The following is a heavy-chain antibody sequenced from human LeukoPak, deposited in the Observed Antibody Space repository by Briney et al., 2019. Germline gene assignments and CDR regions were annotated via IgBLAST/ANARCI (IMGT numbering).Heavy chain of an antibody. V-gene: IGHV5-51*01. CDR3: ARQDEVYRFGPLYFDY. Sequence: GESLKISCKVSGYRFTSYWLGWVRQMPGKGLEWMGIIYPGDSDTRYSPSFQGQVSISADKSISTAYLQWSSLKASDTAIYYCARQDEVYRFGPLYFDYWGQGTLVTVSS. CDR2: IYPGDSDT. J-gene: IGHJ4*02. D-gene: IGHD5-18*01. CDR1: GYRFTSYW.